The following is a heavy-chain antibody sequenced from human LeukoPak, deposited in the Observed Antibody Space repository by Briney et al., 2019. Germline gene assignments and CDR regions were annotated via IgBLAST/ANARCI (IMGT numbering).Heavy chain of an antibody. J-gene: IGHJ4*02. Sequence: GGSLRLSCAASGFTFSSYWMHWVRQAPGKGLVWVSRINSDGSSTSYADSVKGRFTISRDNAKNMLYLQMNSLRAEDTAVYYCARDTDRYYFDYWGQGTLVTVSS. CDR2: INSDGSST. CDR1: GFTFSSYW. V-gene: IGHV3-74*01. CDR3: ARDTDRYYFDY.